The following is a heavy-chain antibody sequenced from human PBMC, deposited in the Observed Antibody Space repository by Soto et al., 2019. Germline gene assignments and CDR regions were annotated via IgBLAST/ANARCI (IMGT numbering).Heavy chain of an antibody. V-gene: IGHV4-31*03. D-gene: IGHD3-22*01. CDR3: AREQNYDSSGYSYYYGMDV. CDR1: GVSISSGGYY. CDR2: IYYSGST. J-gene: IGHJ6*02. Sequence: QVQLQESGPGLVKPSQTLSLTCTVSGVSISSGGYYWSWIRQHPGKGLEWIGYIYYSGSTHYNPSLKIRVTISVDTSKNQFSLKLSSVTAADTAVYYCAREQNYDSSGYSYYYGMDVWGQGATGTVSS.